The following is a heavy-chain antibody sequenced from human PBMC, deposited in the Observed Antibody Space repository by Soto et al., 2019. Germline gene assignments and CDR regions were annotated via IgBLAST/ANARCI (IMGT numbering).Heavy chain of an antibody. CDR3: ARDEITDGLNTDIIDLGY. V-gene: IGHV1-18*04. CDR2: ISAYNGNT. Sequence: QVQLVQSGAEVKKPGASVKVSCKASGYTFTSYGISWVRQAPGQGLEWMGWISAYNGNTNYAQKLQGRVTMTTDTSTSTAYMELRSLRSDDTAVYYCARDEITDGLNTDIIDLGYWGQGTLVTVSS. J-gene: IGHJ4*02. D-gene: IGHD5-18*01. CDR1: GYTFTSYG.